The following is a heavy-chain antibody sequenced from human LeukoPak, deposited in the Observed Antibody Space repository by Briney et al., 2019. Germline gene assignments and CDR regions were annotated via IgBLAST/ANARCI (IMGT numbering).Heavy chain of an antibody. CDR2: ISGSGGST. CDR3: ARDPHYYYGMDV. CDR1: GFTFSSYA. Sequence: PGGSLRLSCAASGFTFSSYAMSWVRQAPGKGLEWVSAISGSGGSTYYADSVKGRFTISRDNSKNTLYLQMNSLRAEDTAVYYCARDPHYYYGMDVWGQGTTVTVSS. V-gene: IGHV3-23*01. J-gene: IGHJ6*02.